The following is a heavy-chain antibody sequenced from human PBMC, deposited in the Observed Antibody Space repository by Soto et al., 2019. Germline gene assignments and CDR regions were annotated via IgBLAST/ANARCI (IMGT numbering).Heavy chain of an antibody. V-gene: IGHV4-30-2*02. CDR2: IYHSGST. J-gene: IGHJ4*02. D-gene: IGHD1-1*01. CDR3: ARTLYYFDY. CDR1: GGSISSGGYS. Sequence: PSETLSLTCAVSGGSISSGGYSWSWIRQPPGKGLEWIGYIYHSGSTYYNPSLKSRVTISVDRSKNQFSLKLSSVTAADTAVYYCARTLYYFDYWGQGTLVTVSS.